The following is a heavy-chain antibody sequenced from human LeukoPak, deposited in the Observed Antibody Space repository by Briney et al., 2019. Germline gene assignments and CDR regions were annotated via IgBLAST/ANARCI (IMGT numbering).Heavy chain of an antibody. V-gene: IGHV4-59*12. D-gene: IGHD3-3*01. CDR2: VYHNGRT. Sequence: PSETLSLTCSVSGGSISGYYWSWIRQLPGERLEWIGFVYHNGRTTYNPSLESRVTISVDTPKNQFSLKLSSVTAADTAVYYCAREDYDFWSGYRYYYYMDVWGKGTTVTVSS. CDR1: GGSISGYY. J-gene: IGHJ6*03. CDR3: AREDYDFWSGYRYYYYMDV.